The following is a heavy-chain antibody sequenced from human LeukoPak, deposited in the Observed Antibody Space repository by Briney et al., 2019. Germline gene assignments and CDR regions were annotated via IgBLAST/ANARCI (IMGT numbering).Heavy chain of an antibody. V-gene: IGHV3-13*01. D-gene: IGHD2-15*01. J-gene: IGHJ4*02. CDR2: LGTAGAT. CDR1: AFTFSSYD. CDR3: ARGGNRYCSGGSCYMFDY. Sequence: GGSLRLSCAASAFTFSSYDMHWVRPATGKGLEWVSALGTAGATYYPGSVKGRFTINRENAKNYLYRKRNSERGRDTAVYYCARGGNRYCSGGSCYMFDYWGQGTLVTVSS.